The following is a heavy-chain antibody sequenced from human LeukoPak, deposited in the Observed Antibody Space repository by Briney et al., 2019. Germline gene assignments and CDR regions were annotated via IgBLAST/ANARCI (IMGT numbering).Heavy chain of an antibody. V-gene: IGHV3-74*01. D-gene: IGHD5-18*01. J-gene: IGHJ6*02. Sequence: GGSLRLSCAASGFTFTTFWMHWVRHAPGKGLVWVSHINSDGSTTSYADSVKGRFTISRDNAKNTLYLQMTSLRAEDTAVYYCARDAVDTANAVWGQGTTVTVSS. CDR2: INSDGSTT. CDR3: ARDAVDTANAV. CDR1: GFTFTTFW.